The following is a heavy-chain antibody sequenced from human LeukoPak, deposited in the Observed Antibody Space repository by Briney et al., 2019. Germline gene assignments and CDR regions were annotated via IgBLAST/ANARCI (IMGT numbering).Heavy chain of an antibody. D-gene: IGHD6-19*01. CDR3: ARAVEYYYYGMDV. CDR1: GFTVSSNY. CDR2: IYSGGST. Sequence: GGSLRLSCAASGFTVSSNYMSWARQAPGKGLEWVSVIYSGGSTYYADSVKGRFTISRDNSKNTLYLQMNSLRAEDTAVYYCARAVEYYYYGMDVWGKGTTVTVSS. V-gene: IGHV3-53*01. J-gene: IGHJ6*04.